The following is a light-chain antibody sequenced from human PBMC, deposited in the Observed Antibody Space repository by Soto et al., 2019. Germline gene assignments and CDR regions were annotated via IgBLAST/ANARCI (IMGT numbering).Light chain of an antibody. V-gene: IGLV3-1*01. J-gene: IGLJ1*01. CDR2: QDT. CDR1: KLGDKY. Sequence: SYELTQPPSVSVSPGQTASITCSGDKLGDKYACWYQQRPGQSPVLVIYQDTMWPSGIPERFSGSNSGNTATLTISGTQAMDEADYYCQAWDSSTDVFGTGTKLTVL. CDR3: QAWDSSTDV.